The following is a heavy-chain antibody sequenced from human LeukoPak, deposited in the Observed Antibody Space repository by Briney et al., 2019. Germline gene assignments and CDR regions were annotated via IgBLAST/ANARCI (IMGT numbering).Heavy chain of an antibody. CDR3: ARGGYGSGSYKYWYFDL. J-gene: IGHJ2*01. Sequence: KPSETLSLTCTVSGGSISSSSYYWGWIRQPPGRGLEWIGYIYYSGSTNYNPSLKSRVTISVDTSKNQFSLKLSSVTAADTAVYYCARGGYGSGSYKYWYFDLWGRGTLVTVSS. CDR1: GGSISSSSYY. V-gene: IGHV4-61*05. CDR2: IYYSGST. D-gene: IGHD3-10*01.